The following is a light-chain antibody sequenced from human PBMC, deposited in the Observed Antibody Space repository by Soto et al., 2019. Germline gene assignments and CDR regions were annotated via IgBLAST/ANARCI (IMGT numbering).Light chain of an antibody. V-gene: IGLV1-44*01. J-gene: IGLJ1*01. CDR3: AAWDDSLNGRV. CDR2: TNN. CDR1: SSNTGSSN. Sequence: QSVLTQPPSASGTPGQRVIISCSGSSSNTGSSNVNWYQQLPGTAPKLLIYTNNQRPSGVPDRFSGSKSGTSASLAISGLQSEDGADYYCAAWDDSLNGRVFGTGTKVTVL.